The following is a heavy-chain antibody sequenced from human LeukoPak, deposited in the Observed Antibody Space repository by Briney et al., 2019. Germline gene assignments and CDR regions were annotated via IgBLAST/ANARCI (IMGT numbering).Heavy chain of an antibody. CDR1: GFIFSNHG. J-gene: IGHJ6*03. Sequence: PGGSLRLSCAASGFIFSNHGMHRVRQAPGKGLEWVSFIHYDGREQYYADSVKGRFTISRDNSKNTLYLQMNSLRAEDTAVYYCAKVISLKRGELPGSYYYYYMDVWGKGTTVTISS. V-gene: IGHV3-30*02. CDR3: AKVISLKRGELPGSYYYYYMDV. CDR2: IHYDGREQ. D-gene: IGHD1-26*01.